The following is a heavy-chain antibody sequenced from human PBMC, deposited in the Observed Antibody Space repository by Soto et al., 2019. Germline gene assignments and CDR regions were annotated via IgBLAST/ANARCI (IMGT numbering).Heavy chain of an antibody. V-gene: IGHV4-39*01. Sequence: SETLSLTCTVSGGSISSSSYYWGWIRQPPGKGLEWIGSIYYSGSTYYNPSLKSRVTISVDTSKNQFSLKLSSVTAADTAVYYCARTGDTAMNWFDPWGQGTPVPVSS. CDR1: GGSISSSSYY. CDR3: ARTGDTAMNWFDP. D-gene: IGHD5-18*01. J-gene: IGHJ5*02. CDR2: IYYSGST.